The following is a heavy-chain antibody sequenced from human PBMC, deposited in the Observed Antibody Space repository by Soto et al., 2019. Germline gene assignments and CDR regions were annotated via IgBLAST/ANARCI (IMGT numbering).Heavy chain of an antibody. V-gene: IGHV1-2*02. CDR1: GYTFTGYY. Sequence: ASVKVSCKASGYTFTGYYMHWVRQAPGQGLEWMGWINPNRGGTNYAQKFQGRVTMTRDTSISTSYMELSRLRSDDTAVYYCARVTGEWLRLPLGYWGQGTLVTVSS. CDR3: ARVTGEWLRLPLGY. CDR2: INPNRGGT. J-gene: IGHJ4*02. D-gene: IGHD5-12*01.